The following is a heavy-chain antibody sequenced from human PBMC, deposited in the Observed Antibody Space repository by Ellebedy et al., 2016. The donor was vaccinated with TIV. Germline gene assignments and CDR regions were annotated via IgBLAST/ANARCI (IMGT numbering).Heavy chain of an antibody. Sequence: GGSLRLSCAASGFTFSNYWMSWVRQAPGKGLEWVANIKQDGSQKYYVDSVKGRFTISRDNAKHSLYLQMNSLRADDTALYYCARDKGDDNGSKFDYWGQGTLVTVSS. J-gene: IGHJ4*02. CDR1: GFTFSNYW. V-gene: IGHV3-7*03. CDR3: ARDKGDDNGSKFDY. D-gene: IGHD5-24*01. CDR2: IKQDGSQK.